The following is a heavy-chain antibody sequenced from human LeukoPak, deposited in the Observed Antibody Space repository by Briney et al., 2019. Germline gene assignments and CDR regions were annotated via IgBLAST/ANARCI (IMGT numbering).Heavy chain of an antibody. Sequence: GGSLRLSCVDPGFTLSIYSMNWVRQAPGKGLEWVSSISSSSSSIYYADSGKGRFTISRDNAKNSLYLQMNSLRAEDTAVYYCARDLAPISPWGQGTLVTVSS. CDR2: ISSSSSSI. J-gene: IGHJ5*02. V-gene: IGHV3-21*01. CDR1: GFTLSIYS. CDR3: ARDLAPISP.